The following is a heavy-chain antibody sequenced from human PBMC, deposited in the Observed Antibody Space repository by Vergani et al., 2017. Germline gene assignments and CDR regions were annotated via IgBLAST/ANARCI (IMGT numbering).Heavy chain of an antibody. V-gene: IGHV4-61*02. Sequence: QLHLQESGPGLVKPSETLSLTCTVSGGSITSSSYYWTWIRQPAGKTLEWIGEIFSSGTTNYNPSFKNRVTMSVDTSKNQFSLKLNSVTAADTAVYYCARGSRAEGGSGPDKWGQGTLVTVSS. CDR2: IFSSGTT. J-gene: IGHJ4*02. CDR1: GGSITSSSYY. CDR3: ARGSRAEGGSGPDK. D-gene: IGHD6-13*01.